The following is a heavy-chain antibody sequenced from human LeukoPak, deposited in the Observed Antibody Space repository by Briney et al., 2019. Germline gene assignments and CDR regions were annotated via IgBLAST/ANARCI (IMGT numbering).Heavy chain of an antibody. CDR3: ARGRPETWKPTWSEKYYFDY. D-gene: IGHD1-1*01. CDR1: GYSFTRYY. CDR2: INPSRGST. V-gene: IGHV1-46*01. Sequence: GASVKVSCKASGYSFTRYYMSWVRQAPGQGLEWMGIINPSRGSTTYAQKFQGRVTMTRDMSTNTVYMELSSLRSEDTAVYYCARGRPETWKPTWSEKYYFDYWGQGTLVTVSS. J-gene: IGHJ4*02.